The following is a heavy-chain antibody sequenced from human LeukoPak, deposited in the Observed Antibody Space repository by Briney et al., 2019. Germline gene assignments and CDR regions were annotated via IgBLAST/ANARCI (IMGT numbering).Heavy chain of an antibody. CDR2: ISGSGGST. V-gene: IGHV3-23*01. J-gene: IGHJ4*02. CDR1: GFTFSSYA. Sequence: GGSLRLSCAASGFTFSSYAMSWVRQAPGKGLEWVSAISGSGGSTYYADSVKGRFTISRDNAKNSLYLQMNSLRAEDTALYYCAKAGGSGSYPLDYWGQGTLVTVSS. D-gene: IGHD3-10*01. CDR3: AKAGGSGSYPLDY.